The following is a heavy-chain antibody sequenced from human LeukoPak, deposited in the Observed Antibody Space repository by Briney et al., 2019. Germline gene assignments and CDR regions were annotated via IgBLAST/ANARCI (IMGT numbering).Heavy chain of an antibody. CDR2: IYYSGST. J-gene: IGHJ3*02. D-gene: IGHD5-24*01. CDR3: ARSGGRWLQFYGAFDI. V-gene: IGHV4-59*01. CDR1: GGSISSYY. Sequence: SETLSLTCTVSGGSISSYYWSWIRQPPGKGLEWIGYIYYSGSTNYNPSLKSRVTISVDTSKNQFSLKLSSVTAADTAVYYCARSGGRWLQFYGAFDIWGQGTMVTVSS.